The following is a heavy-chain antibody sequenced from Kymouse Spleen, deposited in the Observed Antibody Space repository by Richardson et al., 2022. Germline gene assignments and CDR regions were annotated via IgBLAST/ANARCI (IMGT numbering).Heavy chain of an antibody. CDR1: GFTFSDYY. CDR2: ISSSGSTI. D-gene: IGHD3-3*01. J-gene: IGHJ6*02. Sequence: QVQLVESGGGLVKPGGSLRLSCAASGFTFSDYYMSWIRQAPGKGLEWVSYISSSGSTIYYADSVKGRFTISRDNAKNSLYLQMNSLRAEDTAVYYCARDRDDFWSGYYTNYYYYGMDVWGQGTTVTVSS. V-gene: IGHV3-11*01. CDR3: ARDRDDFWSGYYTNYYYYGMDV.